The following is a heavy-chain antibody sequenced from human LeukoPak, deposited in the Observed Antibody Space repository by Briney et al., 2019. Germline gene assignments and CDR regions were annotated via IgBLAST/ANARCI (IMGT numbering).Heavy chain of an antibody. D-gene: IGHD3-22*01. J-gene: IGHJ5*01. Sequence: PGGSLRLSCAACGFTFYMYAMSWVRQAPGKGLEWVASMCGTAGCTFYPDSVKGRFTISRDNSKNILYLQMNSLRAEDTAIYYCAKDRPNFYENSGHYYRRDGDSWGQGTLVTVSS. CDR1: GFTFYMYA. CDR2: MCGTAGCT. CDR3: AKDRPNFYENSGHYYRRDGDS. V-gene: IGHV3-23*01.